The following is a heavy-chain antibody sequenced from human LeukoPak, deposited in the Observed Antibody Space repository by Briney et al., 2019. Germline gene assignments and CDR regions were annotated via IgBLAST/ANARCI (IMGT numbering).Heavy chain of an antibody. CDR3: ARDEIAAHREIFAGSSLLCEYGMDV. Sequence: ASVKVSCKASGYTFTSYYMHWVRQAPGQGLEWMGIINPSGGSTSYAQKFQGRVTMTRDTSTSTVYMELSSLRSEDTAVYYCARDEIAAHREIFAGSSLLCEYGMDVWGQGTTVTVSS. D-gene: IGHD6-6*01. V-gene: IGHV1-46*01. CDR2: INPSGGST. J-gene: IGHJ6*02. CDR1: GYTFTSYY.